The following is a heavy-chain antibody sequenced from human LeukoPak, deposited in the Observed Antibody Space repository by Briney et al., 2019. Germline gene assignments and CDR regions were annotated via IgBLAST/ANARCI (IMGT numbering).Heavy chain of an antibody. D-gene: IGHD6-19*01. Sequence: SETLSLTCTVSGGSISLHFWTWIRQPPGKGPEWIGYIYYSGSTNYNPSLKSRVTISVDTSKNQFSLKMNSVTAADTAVYYCARLASSGWSHCDYWGQGTLVTVSS. CDR3: ARLASSGWSHCDY. V-gene: IGHV4-59*08. CDR1: GGSISLHF. J-gene: IGHJ4*02. CDR2: IYYSGST.